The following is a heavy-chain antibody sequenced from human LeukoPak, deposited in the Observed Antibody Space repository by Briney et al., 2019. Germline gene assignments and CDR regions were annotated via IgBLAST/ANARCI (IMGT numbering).Heavy chain of an antibody. CDR3: ATIVVVTAPYDYFDY. D-gene: IGHD3-22*01. CDR2: IYSGGST. CDR1: GFTVSSNY. Sequence: PGGSLRLSCAASGFTVSSNYMSWVRQAPGKGLEWVSVIYSGGSTYYADSVKGRFTISRDNSKNTLYLQMNSLRAEDTAVYYCATIVVVTAPYDYFDYWGQGTLVTVSS. J-gene: IGHJ4*02. V-gene: IGHV3-66*01.